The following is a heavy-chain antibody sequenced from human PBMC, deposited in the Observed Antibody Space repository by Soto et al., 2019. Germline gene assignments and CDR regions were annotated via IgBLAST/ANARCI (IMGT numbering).Heavy chain of an antibody. CDR1: GVSFSSYY. CDR3: ARHASGGNSGSRYYYGMDV. V-gene: IGHV4-59*08. J-gene: IGHJ6*02. CDR2: IHYSGST. D-gene: IGHD2-21*02. Sequence: SETLSLTCTVSGVSFSSYYWSWIRQPPGKGLEWIGYIHYSGSTSYNPSLKSRVAISVDTSKNQFSLKLSSVTAADTAVYYCARHASGGNSGSRYYYGMDVWGQGTTVTVSS.